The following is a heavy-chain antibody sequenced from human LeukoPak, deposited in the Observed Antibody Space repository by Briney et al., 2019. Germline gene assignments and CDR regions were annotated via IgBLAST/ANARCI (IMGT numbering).Heavy chain of an antibody. CDR1: GFTFSSYW. V-gene: IGHV3-74*01. CDR2: INSDGSST. D-gene: IGHD6-19*01. CDR3: ARDGYSSGWYDYYYMDV. J-gene: IGHJ6*03. Sequence: GGSLRLSCAASGFTFSSYWMHWVRQVPGKGLVWVSRINSDGSSTSYADSVKGRFTISRDNAKNTLYLQMNSLRAEDTAVYYCARDGYSSGWYDYYYMDVWGKGTTVTISS.